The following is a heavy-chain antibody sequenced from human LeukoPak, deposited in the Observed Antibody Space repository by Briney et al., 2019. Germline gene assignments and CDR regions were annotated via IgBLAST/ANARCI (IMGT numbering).Heavy chain of an antibody. CDR3: ARDRVHYYGSGSYTPLTY. D-gene: IGHD3-10*01. CDR2: ISYDGSNK. J-gene: IGHJ4*02. V-gene: IGHV3-30*03. Sequence: GGSLRLSCAASGFTFSTYWMSWVRQAPGKGLEWVAVISYDGSNKYYADSVKGRFTISRDNSKNTLYLQMNSLRAEDTAVYYCARDRVHYYGSGSYTPLTYWGQGTLVTVSS. CDR1: GFTFSTYW.